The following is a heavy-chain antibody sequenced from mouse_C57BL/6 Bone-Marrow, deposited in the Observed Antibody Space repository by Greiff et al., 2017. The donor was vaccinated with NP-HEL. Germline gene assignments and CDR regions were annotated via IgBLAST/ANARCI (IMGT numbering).Heavy chain of an antibody. J-gene: IGHJ3*01. Sequence: QVQLQQPGAELVKPGASVKMSCKASGYTFTSYWITWVKQRPGQGLEWIGDIYPGSGSTNYNEKFKSKATLTVDTSSSTAYMQLSSLTSEDSAVYYCARSGIGNYSCAYWGQGTLVTVSA. CDR1: GYTFTSYW. V-gene: IGHV1-55*01. D-gene: IGHD2-1*01. CDR3: ARSGIGNYSCAY. CDR2: IYPGSGST.